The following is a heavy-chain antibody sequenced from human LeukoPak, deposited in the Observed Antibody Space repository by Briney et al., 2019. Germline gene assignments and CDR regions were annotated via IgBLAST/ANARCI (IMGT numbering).Heavy chain of an antibody. V-gene: IGHV4-59*01. CDR2: TYNSGST. CDR3: VRDRELTY. Sequence: SETLSLTCTVSGGSISSYYWSWIRQPPGKGLEWIGYTYNSGSTIYNPSLRSRVTISVDTSKNQFSLKLNSVTAADTAVYYCVRDRELTYWSQGTLVTVSS. D-gene: IGHD1-26*01. CDR1: GGSISSYY. J-gene: IGHJ4*02.